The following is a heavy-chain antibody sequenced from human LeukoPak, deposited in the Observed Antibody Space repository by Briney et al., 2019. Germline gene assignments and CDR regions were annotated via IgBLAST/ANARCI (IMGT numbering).Heavy chain of an antibody. J-gene: IGHJ4*02. CDR3: TRLLLESSPPNDF. V-gene: IGHV3-21*01. D-gene: IGHD3-3*01. CDR2: ISPDSNHI. Sequence: GGSLRLPCAASGFAFSRYSMNWVRQAPGKGLEWVSSISPDSNHIYYADSVRGRFTMSRDDSQNSLHLRMNSLRADDTAVYYYTRLLLESSPPNDFWGQGTLVAVSS. CDR1: GFAFSRYS.